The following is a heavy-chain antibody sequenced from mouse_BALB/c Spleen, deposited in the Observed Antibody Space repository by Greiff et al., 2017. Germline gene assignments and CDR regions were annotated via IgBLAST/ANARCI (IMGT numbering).Heavy chain of an antibody. CDR1: GFSLTSYG. J-gene: IGHJ2*01. V-gene: IGHV2-2*02. CDR2: IWDGGST. CDR3: ARSRSLYYFDY. Sequence: QVQLKESGPGLVQPSQSLSITCTVSGFSLTSYGVHWVRQSPGKGLEWLGVIWDGGSTDYNAAFISRLSISKDNSTSQVFFKMNSLQANDTAIYYCARSRSLYYFDYWGQGTTLTVSS.